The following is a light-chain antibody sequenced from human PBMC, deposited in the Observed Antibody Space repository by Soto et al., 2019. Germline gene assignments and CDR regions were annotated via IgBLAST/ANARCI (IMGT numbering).Light chain of an antibody. CDR2: AAS. J-gene: IGKJ5*01. Sequence: EIVLTQTPGTLSLYPGEIAIVCCRASQSVTSSSLAWYQQKPGQAPRLLIYAASSRATGISDRFSGSGSGTDFTLTISRLEPGDFAVYYCHQYDSSPTFGQGTRLEIK. CDR3: HQYDSSPT. CDR1: QSVTSSS. V-gene: IGKV3-20*01.